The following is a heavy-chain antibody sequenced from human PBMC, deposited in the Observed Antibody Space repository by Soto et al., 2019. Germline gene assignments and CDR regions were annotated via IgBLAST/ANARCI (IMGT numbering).Heavy chain of an antibody. V-gene: IGHV1-46*01. Sequence: GSVKVSCKASGYTFTSYYMHWVRQAPGQGLEWMGIINPSGGSTSYAQKFQGRVTMTRDTSTSTVYMELSSLRSEDTAVYYCARFHKEILEWSTPLSYYYYYGMDVWGQGTTVTVSS. CDR3: ARFHKEILEWSTPLSYYYYYGMDV. CDR1: GYTFTSYY. J-gene: IGHJ6*02. CDR2: INPSGGST. D-gene: IGHD3-3*01.